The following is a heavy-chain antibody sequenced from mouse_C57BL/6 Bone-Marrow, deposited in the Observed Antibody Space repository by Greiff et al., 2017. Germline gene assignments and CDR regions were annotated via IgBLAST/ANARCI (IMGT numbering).Heavy chain of an antibody. CDR3: ARFLYAMDY. CDR2: INPSSGYT. J-gene: IGHJ4*01. CDR1: GYTFTSYT. Sequence: QVHVKQSGAELARPGASVKMSCTASGYTFTSYTMHWVKQRPGQGLEWIGYINPSSGYTKYNQKFKDKATLTADKYSSTAYMQRSSLTSEDSAVYYCARFLYAMDYWGQGTSVTVSS. V-gene: IGHV1-4*01.